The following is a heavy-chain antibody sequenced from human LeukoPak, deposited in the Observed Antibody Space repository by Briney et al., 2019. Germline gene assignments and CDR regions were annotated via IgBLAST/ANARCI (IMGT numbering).Heavy chain of an antibody. J-gene: IGHJ4*02. D-gene: IGHD4-23*01. CDR1: GDSVSSNSAA. CDR3: ARDPTGYGGNPSRGFDY. Sequence: SQTLSLTCAISGDSVSSNSAAWNWIRQSPSRGLEWLGRKYYRSKWYNDYAVSVKSRITINPDTSKNQFSLQLNSVTPEDTAVYYCARDPTGYGGNPSRGFDYWGQGTLVTVSS. V-gene: IGHV6-1*01. CDR2: KYYRSKWYN.